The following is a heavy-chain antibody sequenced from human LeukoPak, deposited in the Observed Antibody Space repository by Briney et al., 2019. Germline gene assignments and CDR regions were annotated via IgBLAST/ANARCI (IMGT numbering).Heavy chain of an antibody. CDR3: ARGIWFGESKYYYYYYYMDV. CDR2: IYYSGST. V-gene: IGHV4-59*01. J-gene: IGHJ6*03. CDR1: GGSISSYY. Sequence: SETLSLTCTVSGGSISSYYWSWIRQPPGKGLEWIGYIYYSGSTNYNPSLKSRVTISVDTSKNQFSLKLSSVTAADTAAYYCARGIWFGESKYYYYYYYMDVWGKGTTVTISS. D-gene: IGHD3-10*01.